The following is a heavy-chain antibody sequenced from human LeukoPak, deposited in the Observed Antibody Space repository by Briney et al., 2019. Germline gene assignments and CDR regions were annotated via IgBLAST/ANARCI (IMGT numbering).Heavy chain of an antibody. Sequence: PGGSLRLSCAASGITFSRYSMNWVRQAPGKGLEWVSSISTSSSYIYYADSVKGRFTISRHNAKNSLYLQMDSLRPEDTAVYYCARDPYSGNYGAYYYYYMDVWGKGTTVTISS. J-gene: IGHJ6*03. CDR1: GITFSRYS. CDR3: ARDPYSGNYGAYYYYYMDV. CDR2: ISTSSSYI. V-gene: IGHV3-21*01. D-gene: IGHD1-26*01.